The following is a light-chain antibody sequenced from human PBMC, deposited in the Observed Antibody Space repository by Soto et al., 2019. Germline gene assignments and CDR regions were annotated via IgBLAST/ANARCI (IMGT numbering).Light chain of an antibody. Sequence: LTQPPSASGSPGQSVAIPCTGTSSDVGGYNYVSWYQQHPGKAPKLMIYEVNKRPSGVPDRFSGSKSGNTASLTVSGLQAEDEADYYCSSYAGSSNVFGTGTKVTVL. V-gene: IGLV2-8*01. CDR3: SSYAGSSNV. CDR1: SSDVGGYNY. CDR2: EVN. J-gene: IGLJ1*01.